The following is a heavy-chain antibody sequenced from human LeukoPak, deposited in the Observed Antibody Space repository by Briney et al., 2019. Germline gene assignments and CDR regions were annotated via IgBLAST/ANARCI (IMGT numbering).Heavy chain of an antibody. CDR3: ARGWATTRYMDV. J-gene: IGHJ6*03. D-gene: IGHD1-14*01. Sequence: ASVKVSCKASGYTFTSYYMHRVRQAPGQGLEWMGIINPSGGSTSYAQKFQGRVTMTRDMSTSTVYMELSSLRSEDTAVYYCARGWATTRYMDVWGKGTTVTVSS. V-gene: IGHV1-46*01. CDR2: INPSGGST. CDR1: GYTFTSYY.